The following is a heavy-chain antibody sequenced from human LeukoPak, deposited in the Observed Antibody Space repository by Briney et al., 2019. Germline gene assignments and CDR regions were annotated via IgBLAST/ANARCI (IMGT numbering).Heavy chain of an antibody. CDR3: ARAYHYYYYYYYMDV. J-gene: IGHJ6*03. D-gene: IGHD3-22*01. CDR2: IYYSGST. Sequence: SETLSLTCTVSGGSISSYYWSWIRQPPGKGLEWIGYIYYSGSTNYNPSLKSRVTISVDTSKNQFSLKLSSATAADTAVYYCARAYHYYYYYYYMDVWGKGTTVTVSS. V-gene: IGHV4-59*01. CDR1: GGSISSYY.